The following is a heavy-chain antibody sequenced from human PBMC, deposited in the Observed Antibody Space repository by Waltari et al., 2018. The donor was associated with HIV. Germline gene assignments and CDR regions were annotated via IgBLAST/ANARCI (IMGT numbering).Heavy chain of an antibody. J-gene: IGHJ3*01. CDR1: GFTYSRHG. Sequence: EWQLMDSGGGLFQCGGSLRLSCGRSGFTYSRHGMPWVRQSPGKGLVWVSRIESDGASTNYADSVKGRVTISRDNAKNTLSLQMNSLSVEDTAVYYCVRAGRSSDGFDVWGQGTMVTVSS. CDR2: IESDGAST. V-gene: IGHV3-74*01. D-gene: IGHD6-6*01. CDR3: VRAGRSSDGFDV.